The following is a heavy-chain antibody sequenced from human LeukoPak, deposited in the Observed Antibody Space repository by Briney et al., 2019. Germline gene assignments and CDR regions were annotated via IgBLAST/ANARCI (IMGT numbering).Heavy chain of an antibody. CDR3: ARDLRFLEPGAALDI. Sequence: ASVKVSCKASGYTFTGYYMHWVRQAPGQGLEWMGWINPNSGGTNYAQKFQGRVTMTRDTSISTAYMELSRLRSDDTAVYYCARDLRFLEPGAALDIWGQGTMVTVSS. V-gene: IGHV1-2*02. CDR2: INPNSGGT. CDR1: GYTFTGYY. D-gene: IGHD3-3*01. J-gene: IGHJ3*02.